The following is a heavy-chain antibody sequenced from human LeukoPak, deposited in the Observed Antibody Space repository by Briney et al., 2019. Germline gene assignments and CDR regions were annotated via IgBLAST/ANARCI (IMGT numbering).Heavy chain of an antibody. J-gene: IGHJ4*02. CDR2: IIPIFGTG. CDR3: ATVGPPIVVVPAAIPVDY. V-gene: IGHV1-69*13. CDR1: GGTFISYA. D-gene: IGHD2-2*01. Sequence: GASVKVSCKASGGTFISYAISWVRQAPGQGLEWMGGIIPIFGTGNYEQKFQGRVTINADEYTSTAYMDLRRLRSEDTAVYYCATVGPPIVVVPAAIPVDYWGQGTLVTVSS.